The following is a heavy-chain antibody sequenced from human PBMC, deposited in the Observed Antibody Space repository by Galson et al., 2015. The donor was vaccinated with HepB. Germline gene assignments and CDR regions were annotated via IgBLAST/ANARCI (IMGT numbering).Heavy chain of an antibody. D-gene: IGHD3-22*01. CDR2: ISGHNGNT. J-gene: IGHJ4*02. Sequence: SVKVSCKASGYIFTSYGITWVRQAPGRGLEWMGWISGHNGNTKYAQIIQDRVTISVDRSQNRFSLKLTSLTVADTAVYYCARGGEYYDRSGYSQYYFDYWGKGTLVTVSS. CDR1: GYIFTSYG. CDR3: ARGGEYYDRSGYSQYYFDY. V-gene: IGHV1-18*01.